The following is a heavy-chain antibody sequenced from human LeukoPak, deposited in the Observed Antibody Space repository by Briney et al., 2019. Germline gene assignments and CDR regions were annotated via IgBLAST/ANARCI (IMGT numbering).Heavy chain of an antibody. D-gene: IGHD1-7*01. Sequence: SETLSLTCAVHGGSFSGYYWSWIRQPPGKGLEWIGEINHSGSTNYNPSLKSRVTIPVDTSKNQFSLKLSSVTAADTAVYYCARGRNWNYSYNWFDPWGQGTLVTVSS. CDR1: GGSFSGYY. CDR3: ARGRNWNYSYNWFDP. V-gene: IGHV4-34*01. CDR2: INHSGST. J-gene: IGHJ5*02.